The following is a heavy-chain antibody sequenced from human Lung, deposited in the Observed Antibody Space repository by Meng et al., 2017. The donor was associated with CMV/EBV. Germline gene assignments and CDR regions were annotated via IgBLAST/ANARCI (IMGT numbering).Heavy chain of an antibody. Sequence: SVKVSCKASGGTFSSYTISWVRQAPGQGLEWMGRIIPILGIANYAQKFQGRVTITADKSTSTAYMELSSLRSEDTAVYYCARDARGGANRAPFEPWGQGTLVTGSS. CDR3: ARDARGGANRAPFEP. J-gene: IGHJ5*02. V-gene: IGHV1-69*04. D-gene: IGHD2/OR15-2a*01. CDR2: IIPILGIA. CDR1: GGTFSSYT.